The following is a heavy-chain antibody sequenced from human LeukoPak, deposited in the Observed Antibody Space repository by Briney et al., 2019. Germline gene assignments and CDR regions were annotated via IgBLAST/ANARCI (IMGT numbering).Heavy chain of an antibody. CDR3: AKDAEHYYGSGNFDY. D-gene: IGHD3-10*01. Sequence: PGGSLRLSCAASGFTFSSYGMHWVPQAPGKGLKGVAFIRYDGSNKYYADSVKGRFTISRDNSKNTLYLQMNSLRAEDTAVYYCAKDAEHYYGSGNFDYWGQGTLVTVSS. V-gene: IGHV3-30*02. J-gene: IGHJ4*02. CDR1: GFTFSSYG. CDR2: IRYDGSNK.